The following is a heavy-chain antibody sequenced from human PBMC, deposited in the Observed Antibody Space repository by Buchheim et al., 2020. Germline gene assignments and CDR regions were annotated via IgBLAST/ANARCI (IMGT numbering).Heavy chain of an antibody. CDR1: GFTFSNYA. CDR2: ISTTGGST. V-gene: IGHV3-23*01. CDR3: ATPYGGRPLDY. J-gene: IGHJ4*02. Sequence: EVQLLESGGGLVQPGGSLRLSCAASGFTFSNYAMGWVRQAPGKGLEWVSRISTTGGSTYYADSVKGRFTISRDNSKNTLYLQMNSLRPEDTAVYFCATPYGGRPLDYWGQGTL. D-gene: IGHD4-23*01.